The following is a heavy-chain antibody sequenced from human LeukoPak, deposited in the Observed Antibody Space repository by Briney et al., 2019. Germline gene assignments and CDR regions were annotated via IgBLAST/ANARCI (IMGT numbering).Heavy chain of an antibody. D-gene: IGHD1-14*01. J-gene: IGHJ3*02. V-gene: IGHV3-7*01. CDR2: INQDGSEK. Sequence: PGGSLRLSCAVSGFTFSDYWMTWVRQAPGKGLEWVANINQDGSEKYYVDSVEGRFTISRDSVKNSLYLQMNSLRAEDTAMYYCASGIHHTGPDAFDIWGQGTMVTVSS. CDR3: ASGIHHTGPDAFDI. CDR1: GFTFSDYW.